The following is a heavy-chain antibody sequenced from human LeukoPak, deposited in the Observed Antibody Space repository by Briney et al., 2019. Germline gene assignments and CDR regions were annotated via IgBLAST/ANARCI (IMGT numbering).Heavy chain of an antibody. J-gene: IGHJ5*02. CDR1: GGTFSSYT. CDR3: ARYYYDSSGYYHNGFYP. CDR2: IILILGVA. D-gene: IGHD3-22*01. V-gene: IGHV1-69*02. Sequence: SVKVSCKASGGTFSSYTISWVRQAPGQGLEWMGRIILILGVANYAQKFQGRVTITADRSKSTAYMELSSLRSEDTAVYYCARYYYDSSGYYHNGFYPWGQGTLVTVSS.